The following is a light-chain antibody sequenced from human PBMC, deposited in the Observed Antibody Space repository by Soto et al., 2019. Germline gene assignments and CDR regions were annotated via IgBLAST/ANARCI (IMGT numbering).Light chain of an antibody. V-gene: IGLV2-14*01. CDR1: SSDVGGYNY. CDR2: EVN. J-gene: IGLJ1*01. CDR3: SFYTSTYTFV. Sequence: QSALTQPASVSGSPGQSITISCTGTSSDVGGYNYVSWYQQHPGKAPKLLIYEVNNRPWGVPDRFSGSKSGNTASLTISGLQAEDEADYYCSFYTSTYTFVFGTGTKLTVL.